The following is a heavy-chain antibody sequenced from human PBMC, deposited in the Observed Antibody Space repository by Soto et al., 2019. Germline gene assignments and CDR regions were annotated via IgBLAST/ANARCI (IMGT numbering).Heavy chain of an antibody. CDR2: IIPILGIA. CDR3: ATDKDDYGDYGIDY. D-gene: IGHD4-17*01. CDR1: GSTFSSYT. Sequence: QVQLVQSGAEVKKPGSSVKVSCKASGSTFSSYTISWVRQAPGQGLEWMGRIIPILGIANYAQKFQGRVTITADKSTNTAYMELSRLRSEDTAVYYCATDKDDYGDYGIDYWGQGTLVTVSS. J-gene: IGHJ4*02. V-gene: IGHV1-69*02.